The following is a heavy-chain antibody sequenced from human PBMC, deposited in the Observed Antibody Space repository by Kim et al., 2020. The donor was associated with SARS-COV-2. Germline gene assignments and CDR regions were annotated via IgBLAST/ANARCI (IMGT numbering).Heavy chain of an antibody. V-gene: IGHV3-23*01. CDR2: ISGSGGST. Sequence: GGSLRLSCAASGFTFSSYAMSWVRQAPGKGLEWVSAISGSGGSTYYADSVKGRFTISRDNSKNTLYLQMNSLRAEDTAVYYCAKDRASDILTGLFDPWGQGTLVTVSS. D-gene: IGHD3-9*01. CDR3: AKDRASDILTGLFDP. J-gene: IGHJ5*02. CDR1: GFTFSSYA.